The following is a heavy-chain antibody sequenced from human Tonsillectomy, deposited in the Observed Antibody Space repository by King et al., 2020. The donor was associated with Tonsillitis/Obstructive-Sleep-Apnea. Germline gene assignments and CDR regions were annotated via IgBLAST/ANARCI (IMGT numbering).Heavy chain of an antibody. CDR1: GYSFTSYW. CDR3: ARFISSRFDP. CDR2: IDPSDSYT. Sequence: QLVQSGAEVKKPGESLRISCKGSGYSFTSYWISWVRQMPGKGLEWMGRIDPSDSYTNYSPSFQGHVTISADKSVNTAYLQGSSLKASDTAIYYCARFISSRFDPWGQGTLVTVSS. D-gene: IGHD2/OR15-2a*01. J-gene: IGHJ5*02. V-gene: IGHV5-10-1*01.